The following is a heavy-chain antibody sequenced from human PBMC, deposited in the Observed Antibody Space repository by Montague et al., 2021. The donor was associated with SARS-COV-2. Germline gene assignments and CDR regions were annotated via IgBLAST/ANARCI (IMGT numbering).Heavy chain of an antibody. CDR3: ARRGRPMSLYHFDS. Sequence: SETLSLTCIVSGGAISSLYWAWIRQAPGKALEWIGHLYYSGDTYYNPSLHSRLTFSLDTSRNQFFLRLTSVTAADTAVYYCARRGRPMSLYHFDSWGQGTLVTVSS. CDR1: GGAISSLY. CDR2: LYYSGDT. J-gene: IGHJ4*02. V-gene: IGHV4-59*03.